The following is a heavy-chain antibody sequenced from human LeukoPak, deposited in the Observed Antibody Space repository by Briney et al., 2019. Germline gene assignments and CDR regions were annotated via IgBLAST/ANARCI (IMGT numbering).Heavy chain of an antibody. CDR3: ARGSGGSCYDY. D-gene: IGHD2-15*01. V-gene: IGHV4-31*03. J-gene: IGHJ4*02. CDR1: GGSISSGGYY. CDR2: IYYSGST. Sequence: SETLSLTCTVSGGSISSGGYYWSWIRQQPGKGLEWIGYIYYSGSTYYNPSLKSRVTISVDTSKNQFSLKLSSVTAADTAVYYCARGSGGSCYDYWGQGTLVTVSS.